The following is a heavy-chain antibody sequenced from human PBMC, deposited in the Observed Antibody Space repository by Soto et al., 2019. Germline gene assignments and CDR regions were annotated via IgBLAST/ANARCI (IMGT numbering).Heavy chain of an antibody. V-gene: IGHV1-46*01. CDR3: AREDLDYYDSRNWFDP. Sequence: GASVKVSCKASGYTFTSYYMHWVRQAPGQGLEWMGIINPSGGSTSYAQKFQGRVTMTRDTSTSTVYMELSSLRSEDTAVYYCAREDLDYYDSRNWFDPWGQGTLVTVYS. CDR2: INPSGGST. J-gene: IGHJ5*02. CDR1: GYTFTSYY. D-gene: IGHD3-22*01.